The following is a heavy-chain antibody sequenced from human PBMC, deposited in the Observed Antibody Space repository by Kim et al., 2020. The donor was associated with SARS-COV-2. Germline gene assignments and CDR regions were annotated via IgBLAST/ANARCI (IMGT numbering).Heavy chain of an antibody. Sequence: GGSLRLSCAASGFTFSSYAMHWVRQAPGKGLEWVAVISYDGSNKYYADSVKGRFTISRDNSKNTLYLQMNSLRAEDTAVYYCARDPARSPPPGAFDIWGQGTMVTVSS. CDR3: ARDPARSPPPGAFDI. CDR2: ISYDGSNK. CDR1: GFTFSSYA. V-gene: IGHV3-30*04. J-gene: IGHJ3*02.